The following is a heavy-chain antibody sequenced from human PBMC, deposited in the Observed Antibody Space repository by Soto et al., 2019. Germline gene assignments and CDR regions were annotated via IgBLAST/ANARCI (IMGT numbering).Heavy chain of an antibody. CDR3: AKELAVIGKGAFDM. J-gene: IGHJ3*02. CDR1: GFTFSSYA. D-gene: IGHD6-19*01. CDR2: ISGGGGDSK. Sequence: EVHLLESGGGLVQPGGSLTLSCAASGFTFSSYAMSWVRQAPGKGLEWVSDISGGGGDSKYYADSVKGRLITSKDNSKNTLYLQRRGLRAEDTSVYDRAKELAVIGKGAFDMWGQGTMVPVSS. V-gene: IGHV3-23*01.